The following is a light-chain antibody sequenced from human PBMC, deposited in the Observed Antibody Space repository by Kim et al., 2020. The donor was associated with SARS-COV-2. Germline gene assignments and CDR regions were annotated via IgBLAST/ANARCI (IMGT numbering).Light chain of an antibody. CDR1: SSNIVSNT. CDR3: AAWDDSLNGRGV. V-gene: IGLV1-44*01. Sequence: RVTISCSGSSSNIVSNTVNWYQRFPGTAPKLLIYSNNQRPSGVPDRFSGSKSGTSASLAISGLQSEDEADYYCAAWDDSLNGRGVFGGGTQLTVL. J-gene: IGLJ2*01. CDR2: SNN.